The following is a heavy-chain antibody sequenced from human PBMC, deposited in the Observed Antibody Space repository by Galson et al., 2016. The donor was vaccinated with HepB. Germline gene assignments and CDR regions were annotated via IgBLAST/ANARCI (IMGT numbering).Heavy chain of an antibody. V-gene: IGHV4-59*01. D-gene: IGHD6-19*01. CDR2: IYYSGRT. Sequence: SETLSLTCTVSGASISGYYLSWIRQPPGKGLEWIGYIYYSGRTNYNPSLKSRVTISVDTSKNQFSLKLSSVTAADTAVYYCAGDASGGWYGFPYGRDVWGQGTTVTVSS. CDR3: AGDASGGWYGFPYGRDV. CDR1: GASISGYY. J-gene: IGHJ6*02.